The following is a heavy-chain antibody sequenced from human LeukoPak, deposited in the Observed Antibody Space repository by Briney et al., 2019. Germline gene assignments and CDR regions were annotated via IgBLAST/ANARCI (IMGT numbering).Heavy chain of an antibody. D-gene: IGHD3-16*02. CDR2: IIPIFGTA. CDR1: GGTFSSYA. V-gene: IGHV1-69*01. CDR3: ARVEGRKELSLFSDAFDI. J-gene: IGHJ3*02. Sequence: AASLNVSCNASGGTFSSYAISWVRQAPGQGLEWMGGIIPIFGTANYAQKFQGRVTITADESTSTAYMELSSLRSEDTAVYYCARVEGRKELSLFSDAFDIWGQGTMVTVSS.